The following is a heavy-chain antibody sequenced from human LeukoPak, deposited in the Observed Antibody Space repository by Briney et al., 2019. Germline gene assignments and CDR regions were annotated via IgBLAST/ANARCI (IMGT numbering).Heavy chain of an antibody. Sequence: SETLSLTCTVSDGSISSYYWTWIRQPPGKGLEWIGDIYYSGSTSYNPSLKSRVTISVDTSKNQFSLKLSSVTAADTAVYYCARYSLYDYVWGSYSQTFAFDYWGQGTLVTVSS. CDR3: ARYSLYDYVWGSYSQTFAFDY. CDR2: IYYSGST. D-gene: IGHD3-16*01. V-gene: IGHV4-59*01. J-gene: IGHJ4*02. CDR1: DGSISSYY.